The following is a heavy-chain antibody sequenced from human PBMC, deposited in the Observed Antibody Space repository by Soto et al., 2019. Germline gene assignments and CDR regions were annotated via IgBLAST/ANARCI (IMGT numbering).Heavy chain of an antibody. J-gene: IGHJ4*02. D-gene: IGHD4-17*01. CDR3: TRLAYGDYGSDY. Sequence: EVQLVESGGGLVQPGGSLKLSCAASGFTFRGSAIHWVRQASGKGLEWVGRIRSKGNNYATAFAESVKGRFTIYRDDSKNTAYLQMNSLKTEDTAVYYCTRLAYGDYGSDYWGQGTQVTVSS. V-gene: IGHV3-73*01. CDR2: IRSKGNNYAT. CDR1: GFTFRGSA.